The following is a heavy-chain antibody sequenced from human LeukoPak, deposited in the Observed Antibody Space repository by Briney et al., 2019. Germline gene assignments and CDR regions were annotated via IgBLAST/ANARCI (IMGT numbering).Heavy chain of an antibody. Sequence: SQTLSLTCTVSGGSISSGSYYWSWIRQPAGKGLEWIGRIYTSGSTNYNPSLKSRVTISVDTSKNQFSLKLSSVTAADTAVYYCARRLPHSKFGELFYWFDPWGQGTLVTVSS. CDR1: GGSISSGSYY. CDR2: IYTSGST. CDR3: ARRLPHSKFGELFYWFDP. V-gene: IGHV4-61*02. J-gene: IGHJ5*02. D-gene: IGHD3-10*01.